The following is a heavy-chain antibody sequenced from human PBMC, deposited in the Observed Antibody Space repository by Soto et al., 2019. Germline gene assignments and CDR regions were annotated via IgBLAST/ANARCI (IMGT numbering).Heavy chain of an antibody. J-gene: IGHJ4*02. CDR1: GVSISSGGYY. CDR2: IYYSGIT. CDR3: AREMRGYSGYVDY. D-gene: IGHD5-12*01. Sequence: SETLSLTCRVSGVSISSGGYYWSWIRQHPGKGLEWIGYIYYSGITYYNSSLKSRVTISVDTSKNQFSLKLTSVTAADTAVYYCAREMRGYSGYVDYWGQGTLVTVSS. V-gene: IGHV4-31*03.